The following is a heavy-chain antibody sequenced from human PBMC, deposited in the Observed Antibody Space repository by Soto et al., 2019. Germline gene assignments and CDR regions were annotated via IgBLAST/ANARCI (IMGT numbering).Heavy chain of an antibody. CDR1: GFTFSSYS. D-gene: IGHD2-2*01. CDR2: ISSSSSYI. J-gene: IGHJ3*02. V-gene: IGHV3-21*01. CDR3: ARGDIVGVPAANSRLRAFDI. Sequence: GGSLRLSCAASGFTFSSYSMNWVRQAPGKGLEWVSSISSSSSYIYYAHSVKGRFTISRDNAKNSLYLQMNSLRAEDTAVYYCARGDIVGVPAANSRLRAFDIWGQGTMVTVSS.